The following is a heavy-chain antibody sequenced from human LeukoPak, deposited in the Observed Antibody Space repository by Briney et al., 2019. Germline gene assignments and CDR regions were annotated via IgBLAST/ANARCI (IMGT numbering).Heavy chain of an antibody. Sequence: ASVKVSCKASGYTFTSYDINWVRQATGQGLEWMGWMNPNSGNTGYAQKFQGRDTMTRNTSISTAYMELSSLRSEDTAVYYCARFYYDSSGYYPDAFDIWGQGTMVTVSS. CDR3: ARFYYDSSGYYPDAFDI. J-gene: IGHJ3*02. V-gene: IGHV1-8*01. D-gene: IGHD3-22*01. CDR1: GYTFTSYD. CDR2: MNPNSGNT.